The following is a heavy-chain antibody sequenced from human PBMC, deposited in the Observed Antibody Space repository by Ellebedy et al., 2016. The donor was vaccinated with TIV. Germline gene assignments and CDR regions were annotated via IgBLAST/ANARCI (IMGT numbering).Heavy chain of an antibody. CDR1: GCSISNYY. CDR2: IYYSGST. Sequence: MPSETLSLTCTVSGCSISNYYWSWIRQPPGKGLAWIGYIYYSGSTNYNPSLESRVTISVDTSKNQFSLKLSSVTAADTDVYYCAREGRGNSAGMDVWGKGTTVTVSS. CDR3: AREGRGNSAGMDV. D-gene: IGHD4-23*01. V-gene: IGHV4-59*01. J-gene: IGHJ6*04.